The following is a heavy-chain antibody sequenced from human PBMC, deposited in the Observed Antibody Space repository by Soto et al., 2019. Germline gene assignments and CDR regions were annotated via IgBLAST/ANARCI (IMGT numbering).Heavy chain of an antibody. D-gene: IGHD7-27*01. CDR1: GGTFSSYA. V-gene: IGHV1-69*05. J-gene: IGHJ6*02. Sequence: QVQLVQSGAEVKKPGSSVKVSCKASGGTFSSYAISWVRQAPGQGLEWMGGIIPMFGTADYAQKFQGRVTXTXXESTSTAYMELSSLRSEDTAVYYCAAHVHWGPYNYYYGMDVWGQGTTVTVSS. CDR2: IIPMFGTA. CDR3: AAHVHWGPYNYYYGMDV.